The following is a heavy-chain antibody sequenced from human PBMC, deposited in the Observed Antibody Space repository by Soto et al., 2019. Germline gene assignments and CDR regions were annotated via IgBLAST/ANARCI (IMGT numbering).Heavy chain of an antibody. J-gene: IGHJ4*02. Sequence: QVQLVESGGGVVQPGRSLRLSCAASGFTFSSYGMHWVRQAPGKGLEWVAVIWYDGSNKYYADSVKGRFTISRDNSKNTLYLPMNSLRAEDTAVYYCARDPHPGIGGSSAYWGQGTRVTVSS. D-gene: IGHD1-26*01. CDR2: IWYDGSNK. CDR3: ARDPHPGIGGSSAY. V-gene: IGHV3-33*01. CDR1: GFTFSSYG.